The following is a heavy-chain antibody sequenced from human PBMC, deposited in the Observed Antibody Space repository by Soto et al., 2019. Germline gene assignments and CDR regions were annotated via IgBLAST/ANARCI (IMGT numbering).Heavy chain of an antibody. D-gene: IGHD6-13*01. V-gene: IGHV3-23*01. CDR2: ISPNGQGI. CDR1: GFTVTSNG. J-gene: IGHJ4*02. Sequence: EVKLLESGGGLVQPGGSLRLSCGVSGFTVTSNGVSWVRQAPGKGLEWVSAISPNGQGIWYADSVKGRFTISRDNSENTVFLQMNSLRADDTALYYCAKGLVWSSTWEVDYWGQGTLVTVSS. CDR3: AKGLVWSSTWEVDY.